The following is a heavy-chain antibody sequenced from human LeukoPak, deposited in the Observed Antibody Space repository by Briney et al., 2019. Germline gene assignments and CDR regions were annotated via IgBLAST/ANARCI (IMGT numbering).Heavy chain of an antibody. V-gene: IGHV3-33*01. J-gene: IGHJ4*02. D-gene: IGHD3-22*01. Sequence: GGSLRLSCGASGFTFSSYGMHWVRQAPGKGLEWVAVIWYDGSNKYYADSVKGRFTISRDNSKNTLYLQMNSLRAEDTAVYYCARASARLYYYDSSGYWGYFDYWGQGTLVTVSS. CDR1: GFTFSSYG. CDR2: IWYDGSNK. CDR3: ARASARLYYYDSSGYWGYFDY.